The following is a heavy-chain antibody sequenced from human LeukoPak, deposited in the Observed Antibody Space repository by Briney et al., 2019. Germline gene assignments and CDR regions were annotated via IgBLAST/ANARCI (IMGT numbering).Heavy chain of an antibody. D-gene: IGHD2-2*01. V-gene: IGHV4-30-2*01. J-gene: IGHJ4*02. CDR2: IYHSGST. CDR1: GGSISSGGYS. Sequence: PSQTLSLTCAVSGGSISSGGYSWSWIRQPPGKGLEWIGYIYHSGSTYYNPSLKSRVTISVDTSKNQFSLKLSSVTAADTAVYYCARDDCSSTSCQPTHEWGQGTLVTVSS. CDR3: ARDDCSSTSCQPTHE.